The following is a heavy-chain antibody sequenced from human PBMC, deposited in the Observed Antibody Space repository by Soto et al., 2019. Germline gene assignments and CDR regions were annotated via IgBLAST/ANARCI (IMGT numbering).Heavy chain of an antibody. V-gene: IGHV4-34*01. Sequence: SATLSLTCAVYGGSFSTYYWSWIRQPPGKGLEWIGEINHSGSTNYNPSLKSRVTISVDTSKNQFSLKVSSVTAADTAVYYCARLAARQFHYGMDVWGQGTTVTVSS. J-gene: IGHJ6*02. D-gene: IGHD6-6*01. CDR2: INHSGST. CDR3: ARLAARQFHYGMDV. CDR1: GGSFSTYY.